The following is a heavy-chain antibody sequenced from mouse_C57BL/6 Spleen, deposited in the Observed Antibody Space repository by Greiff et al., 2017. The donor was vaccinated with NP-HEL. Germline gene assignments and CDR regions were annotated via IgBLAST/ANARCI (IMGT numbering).Heavy chain of an antibody. CDR2: IYPRDGST. J-gene: IGHJ4*01. Sequence: QVHVKQSGPELVKPGASVKLSCKASGYTFTSYDINWVKQRPGQGLEWIGWIYPRDGSTKYNEKFKGKATLTVDTSSSTAYMELHSLTSEDSAVYFCARYSDYDEGHAMDYWGQGTSVTVSS. D-gene: IGHD2-4*01. CDR1: GYTFTSYD. V-gene: IGHV1-85*01. CDR3: ARYSDYDEGHAMDY.